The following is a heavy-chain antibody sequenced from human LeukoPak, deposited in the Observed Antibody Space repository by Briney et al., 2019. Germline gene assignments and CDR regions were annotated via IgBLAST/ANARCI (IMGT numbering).Heavy chain of an antibody. D-gene: IGHD4-17*01. CDR3: ARDTITVTTPYFDY. V-gene: IGHV1-2*02. J-gene: IGHJ4*02. Sequence: ASVKVSCKASGYTFTGYYIHWVRQAPGQGLEWMGWINSDTGGTIYAQNFQGRVTMTRDTSTTTAYMGLSSLKSDDTAFYYCARDTITVTTPYFDYWGQGTLVTVPS. CDR1: GYTFTGYY. CDR2: INSDTGGT.